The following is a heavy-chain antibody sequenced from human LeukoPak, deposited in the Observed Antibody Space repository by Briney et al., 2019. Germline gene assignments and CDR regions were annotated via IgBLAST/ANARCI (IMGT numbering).Heavy chain of an antibody. V-gene: IGHV3-7*03. CDR2: IKQDGSEK. CDR3: ARDNPPDY. J-gene: IGHJ4*02. Sequence: AGGSLRLSCVASGFTFSSSWMSWVRQAPGKGLEWVANIKQDGSEKSYVESVRGRFTISRDNAKNSPYLQLNSLRAEDAALYYCARDNPPDYWGQGTLVTVSS. CDR1: GFTFSSSW.